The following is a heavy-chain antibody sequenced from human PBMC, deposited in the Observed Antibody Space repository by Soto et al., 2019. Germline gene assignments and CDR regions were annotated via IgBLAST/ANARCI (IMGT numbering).Heavy chain of an antibody. V-gene: IGHV4-34*01. CDR3: ARGLGITGTNFLSFPRYYMDV. Sequence: QVQLQQWGAGLLKPSETLSLTCAVYGGSFSGYYWSWIRQPQGTGMEGVGEINNTESTNSNPSLKSRVTISVDTSKNEFSLKLSSVTAADTAVYYCARGLGITGTNFLSFPRYYMDVWGKGTTVTVSS. CDR2: INNTEST. D-gene: IGHD1-20*01. J-gene: IGHJ6*03. CDR1: GGSFSGYY.